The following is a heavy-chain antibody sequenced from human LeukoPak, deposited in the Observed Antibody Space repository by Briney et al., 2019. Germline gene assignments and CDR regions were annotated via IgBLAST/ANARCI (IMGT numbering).Heavy chain of an antibody. Sequence: PPETQSLTCTVSGGSISSYYWSWIRQPPGKGLEWIGSMYYSGCTNYKPSLKSRVTISVDTSKNQFSLKLSSVTAADTAVYYCARSRYGTTWSSSWQFDYWGQGALVTVSP. J-gene: IGHJ4*02. V-gene: IGHV4-59*08. D-gene: IGHD6-13*01. CDR2: MYYSGCT. CDR1: GGSISSYY. CDR3: ARSRYGTTWSSSWQFDY.